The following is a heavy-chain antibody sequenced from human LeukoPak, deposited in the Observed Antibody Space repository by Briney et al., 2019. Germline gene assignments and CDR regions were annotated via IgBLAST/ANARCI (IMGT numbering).Heavy chain of an antibody. V-gene: IGHV1-69*02. CDR1: GGTFSSYT. CDR2: IIPILGIA. Sequence: SVKVSCKASGGTFSSYTISWVRQAPGQGLELMGRIIPILGIANYAQKFQGRVTITADKSTSTAYMELSSLRSEDTAVYYCARAYDILTGYHDWGQGTLVTVSS. CDR3: ARAYDILTGYHD. J-gene: IGHJ4*02. D-gene: IGHD3-9*01.